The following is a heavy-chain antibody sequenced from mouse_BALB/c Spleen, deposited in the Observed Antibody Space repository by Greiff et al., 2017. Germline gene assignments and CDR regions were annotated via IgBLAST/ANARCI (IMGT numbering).Heavy chain of an antibody. CDR1: GYAFSSYW. J-gene: IGHJ2*01. Sequence: QVQLQQSGAELVRPGSSVKISCKASGYAFSSYWMNWVKQRPGQGLEWIGQIYPGDGDTNYNGKFKGKATLTADKSSSTAYMQLSSPTSEDSAVYYCARVRYDYALDYWGQGTTLTVSS. D-gene: IGHD2-4*01. V-gene: IGHV1-80*01. CDR2: IYPGDGDT. CDR3: ARVRYDYALDY.